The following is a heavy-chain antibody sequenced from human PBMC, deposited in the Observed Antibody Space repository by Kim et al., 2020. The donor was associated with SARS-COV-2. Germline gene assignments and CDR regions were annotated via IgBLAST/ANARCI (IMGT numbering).Heavy chain of an antibody. Sequence: ASVKVSCKTSGYTFASYGITWVRQAPGQGLEWMGWISGYNGNTNYAQKFQGRVTMTTDTSTNTAYMELRSLRSDDTAVYYCAREGGIKAYDCWGQGTLVTVSS. CDR2: ISGYNGNT. J-gene: IGHJ4*02. V-gene: IGHV1-18*01. CDR3: AREGGIKAYDC. D-gene: IGHD1-26*01. CDR1: GYTFASYG.